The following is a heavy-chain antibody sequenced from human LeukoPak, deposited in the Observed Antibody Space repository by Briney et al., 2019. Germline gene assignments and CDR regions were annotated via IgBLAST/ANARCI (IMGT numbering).Heavy chain of an antibody. CDR3: AKGSGWYDTPFDY. Sequence: GGSLRLSCAAPGFTFSSYAMSWVRQAPGKGLEWVSAISGSGGSTYYADSVKGRFTISRDNSKNTLYLQMNSLRAEDTAVYYCAKGSGWYDTPFDYWGQGTLVTVSS. CDR1: GFTFSSYA. CDR2: ISGSGGST. J-gene: IGHJ4*02. D-gene: IGHD6-19*01. V-gene: IGHV3-23*01.